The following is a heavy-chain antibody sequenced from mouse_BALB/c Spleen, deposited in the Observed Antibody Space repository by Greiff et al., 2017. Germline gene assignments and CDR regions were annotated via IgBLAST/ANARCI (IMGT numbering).Heavy chain of an antibody. V-gene: IGHV6-6*02. J-gene: IGHJ3*01. CDR2: IRLKSDNYAT. CDR3: TGGYYGSPWFAY. CDR1: GFTFSSYW. Sequence: EVQLQESGGGLVQPGGSMKLSCVASGFTFSSYWMSWVRQSPEKGLEWVAEIRLKSDNYATHYAESVKGKFTISRDDSKSRLYQQMNSLRAEDTGIYYCTGGYYGSPWFAYWGQGTLVTVSA. D-gene: IGHD1-1*01.